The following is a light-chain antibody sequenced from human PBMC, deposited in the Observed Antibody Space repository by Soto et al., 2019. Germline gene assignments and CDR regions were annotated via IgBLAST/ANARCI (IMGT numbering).Light chain of an antibody. CDR2: TDY. CDR1: SSNFRRNN. CDR3: ATLDDSLNGWL. V-gene: IGLV1-44*01. J-gene: IGLJ2*01. Sequence: QSVLTQPPSASGTSGQRVTISCSGGSSNFRRNNVTWYQQHPGTAPKLLIHTDYQRPAGVPERFSGSKAGTSASLAISGLQYEYEADYYCATLDDSLNGWLFGGGTKLTVL.